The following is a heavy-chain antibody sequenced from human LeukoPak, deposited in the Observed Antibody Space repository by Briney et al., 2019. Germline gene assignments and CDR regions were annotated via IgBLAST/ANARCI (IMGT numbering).Heavy chain of an antibody. D-gene: IGHD2-2*01. CDR1: GFTFSSYS. J-gene: IGHJ4*02. CDR3: AKGTIRYCSSTGCYIDY. CDR2: ISSSSSTI. V-gene: IGHV3-48*01. Sequence: PGGSLRLSCAASGFTFSSYSMNWVRQAPGKGLEWVSYISSSSSTIYYADSVKGRFTISRDNAKNSLYLQMNSLRAEDTAVYYCAKGTIRYCSSTGCYIDYWGQGTLVTVSS.